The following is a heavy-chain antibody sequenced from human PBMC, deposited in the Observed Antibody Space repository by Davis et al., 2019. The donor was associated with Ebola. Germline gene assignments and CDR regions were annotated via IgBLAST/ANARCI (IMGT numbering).Heavy chain of an antibody. V-gene: IGHV3-74*01. D-gene: IGHD2-21*01. CDR3: ARGIAVDQPWY. J-gene: IGHJ4*02. Sequence: HTGGSLRLSCAASGFTFSSYAMSWVRQAPGKGLAWVSRITGDGSSTDYADSVKGRFTISRDNAKNTLYLQMNSLRPEDTAVYYCARGIAVDQPWYWGQGTLVTVSS. CDR1: GFTFSSYA. CDR2: ITGDGSST.